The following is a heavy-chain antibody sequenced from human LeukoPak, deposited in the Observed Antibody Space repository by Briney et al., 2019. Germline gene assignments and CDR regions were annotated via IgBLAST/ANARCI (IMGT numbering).Heavy chain of an antibody. V-gene: IGHV1-69*04. D-gene: IGHD6-13*01. CDR2: IIPILGIA. Sequence: GASVKVSCNASGGTFSSYAISWVRQAPGQGLEWMGRIIPILGIANYAQKFQGRVTITADKSTSTAYMELSSLRSEDTAVYYCASIKTGYSSSWTFDYWGQGTLVTVSS. CDR3: ASIKTGYSSSWTFDY. CDR1: GGTFSSYA. J-gene: IGHJ4*02.